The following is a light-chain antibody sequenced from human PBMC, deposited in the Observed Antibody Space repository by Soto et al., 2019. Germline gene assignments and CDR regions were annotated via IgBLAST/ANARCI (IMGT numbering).Light chain of an antibody. Sequence: QSALTQPRSVSGSPGQSVTISCTGTSSDVGGYNYVSWYQQHPGKAPKLVIYDVSKRPSGVPDRFSGSKSGNTASLTISGLQAEDEADYYCCSHAGTSLWVFGGGTKLTLL. CDR2: DVS. V-gene: IGLV2-11*01. CDR3: CSHAGTSLWV. J-gene: IGLJ3*02. CDR1: SSDVGGYNY.